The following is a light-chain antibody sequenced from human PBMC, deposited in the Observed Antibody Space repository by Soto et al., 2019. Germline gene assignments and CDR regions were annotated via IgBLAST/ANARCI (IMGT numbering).Light chain of an antibody. CDR2: AAS. CDR1: QDISTW. J-gene: IGKJ4*01. Sequence: DIQMTQSPSSVSASVGDTVTLTCRASQDISTWVAWYQQKPGKAPKLLISAASTLESGVPGRFSGSGSVTDFTLIISSLQPEDFATYFCQQGDSFPFTFGGGTKVDIK. CDR3: QQGDSFPFT. V-gene: IGKV1-12*01.